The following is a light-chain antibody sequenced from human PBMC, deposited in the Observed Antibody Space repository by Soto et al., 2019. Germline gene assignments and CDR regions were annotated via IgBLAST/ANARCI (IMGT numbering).Light chain of an antibody. CDR3: ISYAGSNIFYV. Sequence: QSALTQPPSASGSPGQSVTISCTGTSSDVGNYNSVSWYQQHPGKAPKLMIFEVSKRPSGVPDRFSGSKSGNTASLTVSGLQAEDEADYYSISYAGSNIFYVFGTGTKVTVL. CDR1: SSDVGNYNS. V-gene: IGLV2-8*01. J-gene: IGLJ1*01. CDR2: EVS.